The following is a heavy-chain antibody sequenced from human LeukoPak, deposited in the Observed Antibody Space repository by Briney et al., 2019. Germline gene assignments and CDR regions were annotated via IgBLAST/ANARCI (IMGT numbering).Heavy chain of an antibody. CDR3: AKNVVVKRYIDY. Sequence: GGSLRLSCAASGFTFSNHAMSWVRQSRGKGLQWVSVISGSGRTTEYAASVTGRFTISTHNSKNTLSLQMNSLRVEDKAIYYCAKNVVVKRYIDYWGQGTLVTVSS. V-gene: IGHV3-23*01. J-gene: IGHJ4*02. CDR2: ISGSGRTT. CDR1: GFTFSNHA. D-gene: IGHD2-15*01.